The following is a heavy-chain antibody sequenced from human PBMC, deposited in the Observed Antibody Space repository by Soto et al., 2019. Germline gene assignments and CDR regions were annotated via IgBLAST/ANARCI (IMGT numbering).Heavy chain of an antibody. V-gene: IGHV5-51*01. J-gene: IGHJ6*02. CDR1: GYSFTSYW. D-gene: IGHD5-12*01. Sequence: GESLKISCKGSGYSFTSYWIGWVRQMPGKGLEWMGIIYPGDSDTRYSPSFQGQVTISADKSISTAYLQWSSLKASDTAMYYCAIHVMVATDYYYGKDVCRQETTVTVSS. CDR2: IYPGDSDT. CDR3: AIHVMVATDYYYGKDV.